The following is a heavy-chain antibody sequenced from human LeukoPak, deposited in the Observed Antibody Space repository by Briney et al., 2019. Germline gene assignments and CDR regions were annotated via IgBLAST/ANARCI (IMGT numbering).Heavy chain of an antibody. CDR2: ISASGGST. V-gene: IGHV3-23*01. J-gene: IGHJ4*02. Sequence: GGSLRLSCVASGFTFITYGMTWVRQAPGKGLEWVSTISASGGSTHHADSVKGRFTISRDNSKNTLYLQMNSLRAEDTAIYYCAKDPSTLTLTDDYWGQGTLVTVSS. CDR1: GFTFITYG. CDR3: AKDPSTLTLTDDY.